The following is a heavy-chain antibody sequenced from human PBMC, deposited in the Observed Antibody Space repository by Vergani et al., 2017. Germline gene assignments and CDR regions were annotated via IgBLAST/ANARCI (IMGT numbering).Heavy chain of an antibody. V-gene: IGHV3-74*01. CDR3: STGFDYYYMDV. D-gene: IGHD1-14*01. J-gene: IGHJ6*03. CDR2: INSDGSST. CDR1: GFTFSSYW. Sequence: EVQLVESGGGLVQPGGSLRLSCAASGFTFSSYWMHWVRQAPGKGLVWVSRINSDGSSTSYADSVKGRFTISRDNSKNTLYLQMNSLRAEDTAVYYCSTGFDYYYMDVWGKGTTVTVSS.